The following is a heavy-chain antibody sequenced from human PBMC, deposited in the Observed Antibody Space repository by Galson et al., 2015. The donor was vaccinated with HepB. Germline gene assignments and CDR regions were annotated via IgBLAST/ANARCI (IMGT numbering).Heavy chain of an antibody. CDR2: IYYSGST. V-gene: IGHV4-39*01. J-gene: IGHJ5*02. CDR3: ASEPSSLAGAYGDYKGWFDP. CDR1: GGSISSSSYY. Sequence: SEPLSLTCTVSGGSISSSSYYWGWIRQPPRKGLEWIGTIYYSGSTYYNPSLKSSVTISVDTSKNQFSLKLSSATAADTAVYYCASEPSSLAGAYGDYKGWFDPWGQGTLVTVSS. D-gene: IGHD4-17*01.